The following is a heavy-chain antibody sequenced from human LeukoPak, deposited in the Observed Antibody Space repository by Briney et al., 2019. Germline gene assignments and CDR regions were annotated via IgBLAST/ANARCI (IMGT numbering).Heavy chain of an antibody. CDR3: ARDLSNNWKLDY. J-gene: IGHJ4*02. CDR1: GFSFSSYT. CDR2: ISGGGDTT. Sequence: GGSLRLSCSASGFSFSSYTMTWVRQAPGKGPEWVSIISGGGDTTFYADSVKGRFTISRDNAKNSLYLHMNSLRAEDTAVYYCARDLSNNWKLDYWGQGTLVTVSS. D-gene: IGHD1-1*01. V-gene: IGHV3-48*03.